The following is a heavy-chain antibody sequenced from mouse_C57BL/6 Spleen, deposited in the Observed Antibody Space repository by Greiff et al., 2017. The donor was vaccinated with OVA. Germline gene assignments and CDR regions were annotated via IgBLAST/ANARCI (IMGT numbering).Heavy chain of an antibody. Sequence: VESGGGLVQPGGSLKLSCAASGFTFSDYYMYWVRQTPEKRLEWVAYISNGGGSTYYPDTVKGRFTISRDNAKNTLYLQMSRLKSEDTAMYYCARVNWDYYYAMDYWGQGTSVTVSS. D-gene: IGHD4-1*01. CDR2: ISNGGGST. V-gene: IGHV5-12*01. CDR1: GFTFSDYY. J-gene: IGHJ4*01. CDR3: ARVNWDYYYAMDY.